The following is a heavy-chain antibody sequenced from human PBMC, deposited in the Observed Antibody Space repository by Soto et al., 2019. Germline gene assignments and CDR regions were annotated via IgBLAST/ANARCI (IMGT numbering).Heavy chain of an antibody. D-gene: IGHD2-15*01. CDR1: GFTFSSYD. V-gene: IGHV3-13*01. CDR2: IGTAGDT. CDR3: ARAGYCSGGSCYGDAFDI. J-gene: IGHJ3*02. Sequence: EVQLVESGGGLVQPGGSLRLSCAASGFTFSSYDMHWVRQATGKGLEWVSAIGTAGDTYYPGSVKGRFTISRENANNSLYLQMNSLRAGDTAVYYCARAGYCSGGSCYGDAFDIWGQGTMVTVSS.